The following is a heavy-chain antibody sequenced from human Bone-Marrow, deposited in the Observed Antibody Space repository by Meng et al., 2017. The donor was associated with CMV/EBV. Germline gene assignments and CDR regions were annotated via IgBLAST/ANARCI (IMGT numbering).Heavy chain of an antibody. CDR2: IKGNNDK. Sequence: SGPTLVKPTQTLTLTCTFSCFSLHTGEKGVVWIRQPPGRALECLTPIKGNNDKHYSPSLQSRLTVTKDTSKKQVVLTMNNMDPVDTATYYCAYRPATYHPPGNWGQGTLVTVSS. CDR3: AYRPATYHPPGN. V-gene: IGHV2-5*01. D-gene: IGHD3-16*01. CDR1: CFSLHTGEKG. J-gene: IGHJ4*02.